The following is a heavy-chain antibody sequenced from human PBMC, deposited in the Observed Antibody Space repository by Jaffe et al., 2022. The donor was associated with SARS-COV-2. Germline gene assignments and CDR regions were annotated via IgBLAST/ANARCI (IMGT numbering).Heavy chain of an antibody. CDR3: AKDDCSGGTCYRPDH. CDR2: ISSSGGST. Sequence: EVQLLESGGGLVQPGGSLRLSCAASGFTFSSYAMSWVRQAPGKGLEWVSAISSSGGSTYYADSVKGRFTISRDNSKNTLYLQMNSLRDEDTALFYCAKDDCSGGTCYRPDHWGQGTLVTVSS. J-gene: IGHJ4*02. V-gene: IGHV3-23*01. CDR1: GFTFSSYA. D-gene: IGHD2-15*01.